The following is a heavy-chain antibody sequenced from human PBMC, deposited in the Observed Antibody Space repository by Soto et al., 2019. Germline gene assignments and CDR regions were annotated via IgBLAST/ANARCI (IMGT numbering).Heavy chain of an antibody. CDR2: ISSSSSYT. J-gene: IGHJ4*02. CDR1: GFTFSDNY. CDR3: ARVGATTADY. D-gene: IGHD1-26*01. V-gene: IGHV3-11*05. Sequence: QVQLVESGGGLVKPGGSLRLACAASGFTFSDNYMSWIRQAPGKGLEWVSYISSSSSYTKYADSVKGRFTISRDNAKNSLYLQMNSLRAEDTAVYHCARVGATTADYWGQGPLVTVSS.